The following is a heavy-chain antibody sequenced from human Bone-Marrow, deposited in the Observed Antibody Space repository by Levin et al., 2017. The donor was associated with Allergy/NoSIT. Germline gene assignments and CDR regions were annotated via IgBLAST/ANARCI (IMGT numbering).Heavy chain of an antibody. J-gene: IGHJ4*02. CDR1: GFSLSTSGVG. CDR3: ARGSSGYYSFDY. D-gene: IGHD3-22*01. CDR2: IYWDDDK. V-gene: IGHV2-5*02. Sequence: SGPTLVKHTQTLTLTCTFSGFSLSTSGVGVGWIRQPPGKALEWLALIYWDDDKRYSPSLKSRLTITKDTSKNQVVLTMTNMDPVDTATYYCARGSSGYYSFDYWGQGTLVTVSS.